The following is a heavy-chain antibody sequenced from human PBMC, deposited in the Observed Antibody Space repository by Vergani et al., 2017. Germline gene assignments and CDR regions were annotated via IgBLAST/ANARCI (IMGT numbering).Heavy chain of an antibody. CDR2: ISGSGGST. CDR3: AKEPKIAVAGGIDAFDI. D-gene: IGHD6-19*01. V-gene: IGHV3-23*01. J-gene: IGHJ3*02. Sequence: EVQLLESGGGLVQPGGSLRLSCAASGFTFSSYAMSWVRQAPGKGLEWVSAISGSGGSTYYADSVKGRFTISRDNSKNTLYLQMNSLRAEDTAVYYCAKEPKIAVAGGIDAFDIGGQGTMVTVSS. CDR1: GFTFSSYA.